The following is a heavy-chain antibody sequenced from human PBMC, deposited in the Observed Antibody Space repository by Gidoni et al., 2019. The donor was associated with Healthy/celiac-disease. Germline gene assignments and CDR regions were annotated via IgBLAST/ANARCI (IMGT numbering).Heavy chain of an antibody. J-gene: IGHJ6*02. Sequence: EVQLVESGGGLVQPGGSLRLSCAASGFTFSSYSMIWVRQAPGKGLEWVSYISSSSSTIYYADSVKGRFTISRDNAKNSLYLQMNSLRAEDTAVYYCARDRFYGSGSYYDYYGMDVWGQGTTVTVSS. CDR1: GFTFSSYS. CDR3: ARDRFYGSGSYYDYYGMDV. V-gene: IGHV3-48*01. D-gene: IGHD3-10*01. CDR2: ISSSSSTI.